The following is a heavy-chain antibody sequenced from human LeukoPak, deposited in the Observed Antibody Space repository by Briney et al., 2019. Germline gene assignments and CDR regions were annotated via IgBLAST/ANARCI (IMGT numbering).Heavy chain of an antibody. CDR2: INQDGSEK. Sequence: GGSLRLSCAASGFTFSSYWMSWVRQAPGKGLEWVANINQDGSEKFYVDSVKGRFTISRDNGQNSLYLQLNSMRAENTAVYYCARDWGTIWFGVTSFDYWGQGTLVTVSS. D-gene: IGHD3-10*01. V-gene: IGHV3-7*03. CDR3: ARDWGTIWFGVTSFDY. J-gene: IGHJ4*02. CDR1: GFTFSSYW.